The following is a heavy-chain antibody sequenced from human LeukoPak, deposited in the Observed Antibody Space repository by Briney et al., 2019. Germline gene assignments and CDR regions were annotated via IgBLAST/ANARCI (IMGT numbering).Heavy chain of an antibody. CDR3: AREEGYYDYVWGSYRHPYYFDY. Sequence: VASVKVSCKASGGTFSSYAISWVRQAPGQGLEWMGGIIPIFGTANYAQKFQGRVTITADESTSTAYMELSSLRSEDTAVYYCAREEGYYDYVWGSYRHPYYFDYWGQGTLVTVSS. CDR2: IIPIFGTA. D-gene: IGHD3-16*02. V-gene: IGHV1-69*13. CDR1: GGTFSSYA. J-gene: IGHJ4*02.